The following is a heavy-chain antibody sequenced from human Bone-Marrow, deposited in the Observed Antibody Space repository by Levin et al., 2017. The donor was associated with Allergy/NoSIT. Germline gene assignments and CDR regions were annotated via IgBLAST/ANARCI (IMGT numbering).Heavy chain of an antibody. CDR3: ARDFPQLYDSSGYFVY. CDR2: IKQDGSEK. D-gene: IGHD3-22*01. Sequence: GGSLRLSCAASGFTFSSYWMSWVRQAPGKGLEWVANIKQDGSEKYYVDSVKGRFTISRDNAKNSLYLQMNSLRAEDTAVYYCARDFPQLYDSSGYFVYWGQGTLVTVSS. J-gene: IGHJ4*02. V-gene: IGHV3-7*01. CDR1: GFTFSSYW.